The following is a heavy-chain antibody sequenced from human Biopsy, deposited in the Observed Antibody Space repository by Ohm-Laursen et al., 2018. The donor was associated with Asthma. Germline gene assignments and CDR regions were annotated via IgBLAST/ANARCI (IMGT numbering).Heavy chain of an antibody. CDR2: IRPNNRGV. V-gene: IGHV3-23*01. CDR3: ARTFHFWSPYHAEHYQL. CDR1: GFAFDSYA. Sequence: SLRLSCSASGFAFDSYAMSWARQAPGKGLAWVSTIRPNNRGVDYVPSVRGRFTMSRGNSKNSLYLQMNSLRAEDTAVYYCARTFHFWSPYHAEHYQLWGQGTLATVSS. J-gene: IGHJ1*01. D-gene: IGHD3-3*02.